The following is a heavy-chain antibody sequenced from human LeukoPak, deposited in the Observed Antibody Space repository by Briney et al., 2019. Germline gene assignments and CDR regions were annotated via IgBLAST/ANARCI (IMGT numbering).Heavy chain of an antibody. CDR1: GGSISSSSYY. D-gene: IGHD1-26*01. J-gene: IGHJ5*02. Sequence: SETLSLTCTVSGGSISSSSYYWGWIRQPPGKGLEWIGSIYYSGSTYYNPSLKSRVTISVDTSKNQYSLKLSSVTAADTAVYCCAREEWELPNWFDPWGQGTLVTVSS. CDR2: IYYSGST. CDR3: AREEWELPNWFDP. V-gene: IGHV4-39*07.